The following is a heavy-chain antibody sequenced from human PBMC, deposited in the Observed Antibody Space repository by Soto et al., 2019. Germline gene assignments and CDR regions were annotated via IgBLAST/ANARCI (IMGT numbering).Heavy chain of an antibody. D-gene: IGHD6-19*01. V-gene: IGHV3-23*01. CDR1: GFTFTTYG. CDR3: AKDLLQWLVVGHGAFDI. J-gene: IGHJ3*02. CDR2: ISASGDST. Sequence: EVQLLESGGGLVQPGGSLRLSCVASGFTFTTYGMNWVRQAPGKGLEWVSGISASGDSTFNADSVKGRFTISRDNSKNTLYLQMNSLRAEDTAVYYCAKDLLQWLVVGHGAFDIWGQGTMVTVSS.